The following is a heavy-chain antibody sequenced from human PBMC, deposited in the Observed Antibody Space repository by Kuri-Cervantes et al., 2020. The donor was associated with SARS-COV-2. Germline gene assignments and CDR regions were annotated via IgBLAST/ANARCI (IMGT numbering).Heavy chain of an antibody. CDR3: ARGWDHYYYYYMDV. CDR2: ISSSSSYI. D-gene: IGHD1-26*01. CDR1: GFTFSDYY. V-gene: IGHV3-11*06. J-gene: IGHJ6*03. Sequence: GGSLRLSCAASGFTFSDYYMSWIRQAPGKGLEWVSSISSSSSYIYYADSVKGRFTISRDNAKNSLYLQTNSLRAEDTAVYYCARGWDHYYYYYMDVWGKGTTVTVSS.